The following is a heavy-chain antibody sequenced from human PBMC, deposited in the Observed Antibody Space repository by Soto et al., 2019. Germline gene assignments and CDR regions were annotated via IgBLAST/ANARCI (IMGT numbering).Heavy chain of an antibody. CDR1: GYTFTGYY. J-gene: IGHJ4*02. D-gene: IGHD3-22*01. CDR2: INPNSGXX. Sequence: GASVKVSCKASGYTFTGYYMHWVRQAPGQGLEWMGWINPNSGXXNXXXXXXXXXXXXXDTSIXTAYMELSRLRSDDTAVYYCAREDSSGYYYLDYWGQGTLVTVSS. V-gene: IGHV1-2*02. CDR3: AREDSSGYYYLDY.